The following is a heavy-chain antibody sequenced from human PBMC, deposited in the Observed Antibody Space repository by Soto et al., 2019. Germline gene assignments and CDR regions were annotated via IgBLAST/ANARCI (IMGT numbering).Heavy chain of an antibody. CDR3: ARKVSGSTGRPELGYFDL. Sequence: EVQLLASGGGLVQPGGSLRLSCAASGFTFSGYALTWVRQAPGKGLEWVSAISGGGDATFYADSVKGRFTISRDNSKNTLYLQMNTLRAEDTAVYYCARKVSGSTGRPELGYFDLWGRGTLVTVSS. CDR2: ISGGGDAT. CDR1: GFTFSGYA. D-gene: IGHD3-10*01. J-gene: IGHJ2*01. V-gene: IGHV3-23*01.